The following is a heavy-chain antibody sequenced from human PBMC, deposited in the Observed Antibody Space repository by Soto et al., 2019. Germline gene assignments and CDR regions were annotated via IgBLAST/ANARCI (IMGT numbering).Heavy chain of an antibody. CDR3: AKGLMLRAYYYGMDV. D-gene: IGHD2-8*01. CDR1: GFTFSSYA. V-gene: IGHV3-23*01. CDR2: ISGSGGST. J-gene: IGHJ6*02. Sequence: PGGSLRLSCAASGFTFSSYAMSWVRQAPGKGLEWVSAISGSGGSTYYADSVKGRFTISRDNSKNTLYLQMNSLRAEDTAVYYCAKGLMLRAYYYGMDVWDQGTTVTVSS.